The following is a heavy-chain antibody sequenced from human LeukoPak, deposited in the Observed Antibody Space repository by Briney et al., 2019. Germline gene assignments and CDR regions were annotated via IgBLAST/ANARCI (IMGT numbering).Heavy chain of an antibody. CDR3: AKVSWANYFDY. CDR1: GFSYSSYA. Sequence: GGSLRLXCAASGFSYSSYAMSWVRLAPGKGLEWVSAISGSGGNTYYADSVRGRFTISRDNSKNTLYLQMNSLRAEDTAIYYCAKVSWANYFDYWGQGTLVTVSS. CDR2: ISGSGGNT. J-gene: IGHJ4*02. V-gene: IGHV3-23*01. D-gene: IGHD6-13*01.